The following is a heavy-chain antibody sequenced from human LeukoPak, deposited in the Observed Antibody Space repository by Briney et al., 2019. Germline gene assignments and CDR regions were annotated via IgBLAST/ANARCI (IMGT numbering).Heavy chain of an antibody. J-gene: IGHJ4*02. V-gene: IGHV1-8*01. Sequence: ASVKVSCKASGYTFTSYDINWVRQATGQGLEWMGWMNPNSGNTGYAQKFQGRVTMTRNTSISTAYMELSSLRSEDTAVYYCARRLELTNTVGYYFDYWGQGTLVTVSS. D-gene: IGHD1-1*01. CDR2: MNPNSGNT. CDR3: ARRLELTNTVGYYFDY. CDR1: GYTFTSYD.